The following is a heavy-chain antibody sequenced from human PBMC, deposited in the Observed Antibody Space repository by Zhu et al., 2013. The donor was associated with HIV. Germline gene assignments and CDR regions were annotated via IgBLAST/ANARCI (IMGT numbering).Heavy chain of an antibody. CDR2: IYTSGST. CDR1: AGSITNYY. J-gene: IGHJ4*02. D-gene: IGHD3-9*01. V-gene: IGHV4-4*07. Sequence: QVQLQESGPGLVKPSETLSLTCTVSAGSITNYYWNWIRQPAGKGLEWIGHIYTSGSTNYNPSLKSRVTMSVDTSKNQFSLKLTSVTAADTAVYYCARELYFGQGYFDYWGQGTLVTVSS. CDR3: ARELYFGQGYFDY.